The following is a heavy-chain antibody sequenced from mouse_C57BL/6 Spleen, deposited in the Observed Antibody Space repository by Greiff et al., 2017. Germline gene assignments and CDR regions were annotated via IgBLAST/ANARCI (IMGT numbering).Heavy chain of an antibody. CDR1: GYAFSSYW. V-gene: IGHV1-80*01. Sequence: VQLVESGAELVKPGASVKISCKASGYAFSSYWMNWVKQRPGKGLEWIGQIYPGDGDTNYNGKFKGKATLTADKSSSTAYMQLSSLTSEDSAVYFCARAGIYYDSINYWGQGTSVTVSS. J-gene: IGHJ4*01. CDR3: ARAGIYYDSINY. CDR2: IYPGDGDT. D-gene: IGHD2-4*01.